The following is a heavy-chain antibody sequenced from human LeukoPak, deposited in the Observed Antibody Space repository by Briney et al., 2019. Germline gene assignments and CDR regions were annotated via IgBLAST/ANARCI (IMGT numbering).Heavy chain of an antibody. J-gene: IGHJ3*02. CDR2: IYPGDSDT. CDR1: GYSSTSYW. V-gene: IGHV5-51*01. D-gene: IGHD3-10*01. Sequence: GESLKISCKGSGYSSTSYWIGWVRHLPPEGVEWMGIIYPGDSDTTYSPSFQGEVTISADNSISTAFLQRSSMTASDTATYYCAGPQNSLVRGVIVTDAFDIWGQGTMVTVSS. CDR3: AGPQNSLVRGVIVTDAFDI.